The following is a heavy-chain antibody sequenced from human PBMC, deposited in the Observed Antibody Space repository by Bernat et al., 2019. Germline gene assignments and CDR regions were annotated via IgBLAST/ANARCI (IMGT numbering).Heavy chain of an antibody. V-gene: IGHV4-34*01. CDR3: ARGLRPLGYCSSTSCYGLGDV. J-gene: IGHJ6*02. CDR1: GGSFSGYY. CDR2: INHSGST. Sequence: QVQLQQWGAGLLKPSETLSLTCAVYGGSFSGYYWSWIRQPPGQGLEWIGEINHSGSTNYHPSLKSRVTISVDTSKNQFSLKLSSVTAAETAVYYCARGLRPLGYCSSTSCYGLGDVWGQGTTVTVSS. D-gene: IGHD2-2*01.